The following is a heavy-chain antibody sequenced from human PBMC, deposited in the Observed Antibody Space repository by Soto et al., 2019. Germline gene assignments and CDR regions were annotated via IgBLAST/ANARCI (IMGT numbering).Heavy chain of an antibody. D-gene: IGHD3-16*02. CDR3: ASSYYYIWGSYRYNSKGAFDI. Sequence: PSETLSLTCTVSGGSISSYYWSWIRQPPGKGLEWIGYIYYSGSTNYNPSLKSRVTISVDTSKNQFSLKRSSVTAADTAVYYCASSYYYIWGSYRYNSKGAFDIWGQGTMVTVSS. CDR2: IYYSGST. J-gene: IGHJ3*02. V-gene: IGHV4-59*01. CDR1: GGSISSYY.